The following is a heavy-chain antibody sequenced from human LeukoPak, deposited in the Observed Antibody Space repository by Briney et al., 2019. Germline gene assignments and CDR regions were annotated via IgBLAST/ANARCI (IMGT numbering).Heavy chain of an antibody. D-gene: IGHD1-26*01. Sequence: GGSPRLSCAASGFTFSDYYMSWIRQAPGKGLEWVSYISSSGSTIYYADSVKGRFTISRDNAKNSLYLQMNSLRAEDTAVYYCARDYQWDKNLDYWGQGTLVTVSS. CDR3: ARDYQWDKNLDY. J-gene: IGHJ4*02. CDR1: GFTFSDYY. CDR2: ISSSGSTI. V-gene: IGHV3-11*01.